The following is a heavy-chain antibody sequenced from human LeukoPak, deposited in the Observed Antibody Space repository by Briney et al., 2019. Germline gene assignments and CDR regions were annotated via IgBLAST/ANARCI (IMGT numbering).Heavy chain of an antibody. CDR2: IIPIFGTA. CDR1: GGTFSSYA. Sequence: ASVKVSCKASGGTFSSYAISWVRQAPGQGLEWMGRIIPIFGTANYAQKFQGRVTITTDESTSTAYMELSSLRSEDTAVYYCAREFHDILTGYPNFDYWGQGTLVTVSS. J-gene: IGHJ4*02. D-gene: IGHD3-9*01. V-gene: IGHV1-69*05. CDR3: AREFHDILTGYPNFDY.